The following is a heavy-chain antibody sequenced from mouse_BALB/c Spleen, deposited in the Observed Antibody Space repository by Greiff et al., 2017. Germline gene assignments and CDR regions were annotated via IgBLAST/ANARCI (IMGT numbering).Heavy chain of an antibody. J-gene: IGHJ4*01. CDR2: IWSGGST. CDR3: ARRGLRGYAMDY. CDR1: GFSLTSYG. D-gene: IGHD1-1*01. Sequence: VKLMESGPGLVQPSQSLSITCTVSGFSLTSYGVHWVRQSPGKGLEWLGVIWSGGSTDYNAAFISRLSISKDNSKSQVFFKMNSLQANDTAIYYCARRGLRGYAMDYWGQGTSVTVSS. V-gene: IGHV2-2*02.